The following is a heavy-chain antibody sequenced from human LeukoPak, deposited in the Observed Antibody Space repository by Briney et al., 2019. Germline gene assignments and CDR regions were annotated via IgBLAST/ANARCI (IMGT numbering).Heavy chain of an antibody. CDR2: ISSSSSYI. V-gene: IGHV3-21*01. Sequence: GGSLRLSCAASGFTFSSYSMNWVRQAPGKGLEGVSSISSSSSYIYYADPVKGRFTISRDNAKNSLYLQMNSLRAKDTAVYYCALGDYYDSSGYYNYLSVYWGQGTLVTVSS. CDR3: ALGDYYDSSGYYNYLSVY. CDR1: GFTFSSYS. J-gene: IGHJ4*02. D-gene: IGHD3-22*01.